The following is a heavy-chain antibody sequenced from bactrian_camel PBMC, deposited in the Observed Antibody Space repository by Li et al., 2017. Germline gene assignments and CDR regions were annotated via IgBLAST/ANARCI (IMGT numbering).Heavy chain of an antibody. V-gene: IGHV3S55*01. CDR3: AAAWTHWRGNRPGGFTSSSYND. CDR2: LDTNGAI. CDR1: GYNYSTYC. D-gene: IGHD1*01. J-gene: IGHJ4*01. Sequence: HVQLVESGGGSVQAGGSLRLSCKASGYNYSTYCMGWFRQAPGKEREGVATLDTNGAIFYADSVKGRFTISKDNAENTLYLQMYSLKPEDTAMYYCAAAWTHWRGNRPGGFTSSSYNDWGQGTQVTVS.